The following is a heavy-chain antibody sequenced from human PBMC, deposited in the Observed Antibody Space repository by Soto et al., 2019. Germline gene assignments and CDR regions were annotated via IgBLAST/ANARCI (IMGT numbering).Heavy chain of an antibody. J-gene: IGHJ6*02. D-gene: IGHD2-2*01. CDR1: GFTFSSYA. V-gene: IGHV3-23*01. Sequence: GGSLRLSCAASGFTFSSYAMSWVRQAPGKGLEWVSAISGSGGSTYYADSVKGRFTISRDNSKNTLYLQMNSLRAEDTAVYYCAKDGGYCSSTSCYLSYYYYGMDVWGQGTTVTVSS. CDR2: ISGSGGST. CDR3: AKDGGYCSSTSCYLSYYYYGMDV.